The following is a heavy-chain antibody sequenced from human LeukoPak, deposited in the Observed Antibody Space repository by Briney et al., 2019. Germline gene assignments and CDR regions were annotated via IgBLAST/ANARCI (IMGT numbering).Heavy chain of an antibody. D-gene: IGHD3-22*01. J-gene: IGHJ4*02. CDR1: GYTFTSYG. Sequence: ASVKVSCKASGYTFTSYGISWVRQAPGQGLEWMGWISVYNGNTNYAQKFQGRVTMNTDTMTTDTSTSTAYMELRSLRSDDTAVYYCARSDLVITTTIIVMDNYFDYWGQGTLVTVSS. CDR3: ARSDLVITTTIIVMDNYFDY. V-gene: IGHV1-18*01. CDR2: ISVYNGNT.